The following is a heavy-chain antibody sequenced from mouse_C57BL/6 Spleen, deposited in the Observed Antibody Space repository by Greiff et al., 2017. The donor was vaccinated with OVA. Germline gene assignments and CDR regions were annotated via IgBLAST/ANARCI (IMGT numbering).Heavy chain of an antibody. D-gene: IGHD2-3*01. CDR3: AREGGWLLHWYFDV. CDR1: GYSITSGYD. Sequence: EVKLVESGPGMVKPSQSLSLTCTVTGYSITSGYDWHWIRHFPGNKLEWMGYISYSGSTNYNPSLKSRISITHDTSKNHFFLKLNSVTTEDTATYYCAREGGWLLHWYFDVWGTGTTVTVSS. CDR2: ISYSGST. V-gene: IGHV3-1*01. J-gene: IGHJ1*03.